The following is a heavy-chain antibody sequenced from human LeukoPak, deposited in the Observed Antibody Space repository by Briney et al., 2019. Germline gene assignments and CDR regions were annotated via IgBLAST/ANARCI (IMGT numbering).Heavy chain of an antibody. CDR2: IWQGGSEK. V-gene: IGHV3-7*01. J-gene: IGHJ3*02. CDR1: GFPFSNYW. Sequence: PGGSLRLSCTASGFPFSNYWMSWVRQDPGKGLEWVANIWQGGSEKYYVDSVKGRFTISRDNAKNSLYLQMNSLRAEDTAVYYCARERVVGAKSAFDIWGQGTMVAVSS. D-gene: IGHD1-26*01. CDR3: ARERVVGAKSAFDI.